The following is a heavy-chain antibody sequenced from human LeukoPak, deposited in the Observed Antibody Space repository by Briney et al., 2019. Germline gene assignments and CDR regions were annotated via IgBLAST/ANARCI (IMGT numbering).Heavy chain of an antibody. V-gene: IGHV3-23*01. CDR3: AKDPYGDYVRYFDY. CDR1: GFTFRSYA. J-gene: IGHJ4*02. Sequence: GGSPRLSCAASGFTFRSYAMTWVRQAPGKGLEWVSGISGSGGSTYYADSVKGRFTISRDNSKNTLFLQMNSLRAEDTAVYYCAKDPYGDYVRYFDYWGQGTLVTVSS. D-gene: IGHD4-17*01. CDR2: ISGSGGST.